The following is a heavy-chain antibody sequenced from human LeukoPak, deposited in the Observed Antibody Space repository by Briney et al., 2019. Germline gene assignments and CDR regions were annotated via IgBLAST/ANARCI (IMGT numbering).Heavy chain of an antibody. J-gene: IGHJ4*02. Sequence: PGGSLRLSCAASGFTFSNYTMHWVRQAPGKGLEWVAIISYDGSIEYYADSVKGRFTISRDNSKNTLYLQMNSLRAEDTAVYYCAKGGEAAGIWGQGTLVTVSS. CDR3: AKGGEAAGI. CDR2: ISYDGSIE. V-gene: IGHV3-30-3*01. CDR1: GFTFSNYT. D-gene: IGHD6-13*01.